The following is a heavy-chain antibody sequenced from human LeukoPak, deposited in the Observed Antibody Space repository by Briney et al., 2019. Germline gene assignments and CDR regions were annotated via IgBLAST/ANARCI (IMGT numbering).Heavy chain of an antibody. V-gene: IGHV1-2*02. CDR1: GYTFTGYY. CDR3: AKRSIAARPNYYYYMDV. Sequence: ASVKVSCEASGYTFTGYYMHWVRQAPGQGLEWMGWINPNSGGTNYAQKFQGRVTMTRDTSISTAYMELSRLRSDDTAVYYCAKRSIAARPNYYYYMDVWGKGTTVTVSS. D-gene: IGHD6-6*01. CDR2: INPNSGGT. J-gene: IGHJ6*03.